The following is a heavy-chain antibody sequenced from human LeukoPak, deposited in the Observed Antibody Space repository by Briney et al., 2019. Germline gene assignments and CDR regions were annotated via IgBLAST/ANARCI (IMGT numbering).Heavy chain of an antibody. V-gene: IGHV4-59*01. CDR1: GGSISSYY. CDR3: ARVFSDWFFDY. D-gene: IGHD3-9*01. Sequence: SSEALSLTCTVSGGSISSYYWSWVRQPPGKGLEWIGYTYDSGSTKYNPSLKSRVIISEDTSKNQFSLKLSSVTAADTAVYYCARVFSDWFFDYWGQGTLVTVSS. J-gene: IGHJ4*02. CDR2: TYDSGST.